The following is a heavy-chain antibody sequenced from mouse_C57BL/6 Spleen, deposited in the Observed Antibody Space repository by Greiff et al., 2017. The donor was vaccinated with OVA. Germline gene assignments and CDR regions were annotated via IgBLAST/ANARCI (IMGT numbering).Heavy chain of an antibody. CDR2: IYPGDGDT. J-gene: IGHJ2*01. D-gene: IGHD3-1*01. CDR1: GYAFSSSW. CDR3: ARLGPREYYFDY. Sequence: LVESGPELVKPGASVKISCKASGYAFSSSWMNWVKQRPGKGLEWIGRIYPGDGDTNYNGKFKGKATLTADKSSSTAYMQLSSLTSEDSAVYFCARLGPREYYFDYWGQGTTLTVSS. V-gene: IGHV1-82*01.